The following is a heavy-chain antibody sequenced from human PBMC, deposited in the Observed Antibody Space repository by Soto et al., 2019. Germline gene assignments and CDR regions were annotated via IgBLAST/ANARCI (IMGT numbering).Heavy chain of an antibody. CDR1: GFTFDDYA. CDR2: ISWNSGSI. V-gene: IGHV3-9*01. Sequence: EVPLVESGGGLVQPGRSLRLSCAASGFTFDDYAMHWVRQAPGKGLEWVSGISWNSGSIGYADSVKGRFTISRDNAKNSLYLQMNSLRAEDTALYYCAKDKKATYYYYYGMDVWGQGTTVTVSS. J-gene: IGHJ6*02. CDR3: AKDKKATYYYYYGMDV.